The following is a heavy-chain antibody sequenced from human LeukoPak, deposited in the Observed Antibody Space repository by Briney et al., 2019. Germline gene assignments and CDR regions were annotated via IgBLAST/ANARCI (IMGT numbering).Heavy chain of an antibody. CDR3: ARGQSYYEAFEI. J-gene: IGHJ3*02. V-gene: IGHV3-53*03. Sequence: GGSLRLSCAASGFTVSSYYMSWVRQPPGKGLEWVSVIYSGGSTNYADSVKGRFTISRDNSKNTLHLQMNSLRVEDTAVYYCARGQSYYEAFEIWGQGTMVTVSS. CDR1: GFTVSSYY. CDR2: IYSGGST. D-gene: IGHD1-26*01.